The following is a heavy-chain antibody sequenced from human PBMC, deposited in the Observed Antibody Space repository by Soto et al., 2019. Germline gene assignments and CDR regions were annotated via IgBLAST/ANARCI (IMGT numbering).Heavy chain of an antibody. CDR2: INSDGSST. V-gene: IGHV3-74*01. J-gene: IGHJ2*01. CDR1: GFTFSSYW. Sequence: EVQLVESGGGLVQPGGSLRLSCAASGFTFSSYWMHWVRQAPGKGLVWVSRINSDGSSTSYADSVKGRFTISRDNAKNTLYLQMNSLRAEDAAVYYCARGGSLNWYFDLWGRGTLVTVSS. D-gene: IGHD1-26*01. CDR3: ARGGSLNWYFDL.